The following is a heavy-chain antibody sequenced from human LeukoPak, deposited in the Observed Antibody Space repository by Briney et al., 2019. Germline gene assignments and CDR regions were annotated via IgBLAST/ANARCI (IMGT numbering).Heavy chain of an antibody. CDR2: INPNSGGT. V-gene: IGHV1-2*02. CDR3: ARGGDIVVVPAARWEDY. D-gene: IGHD2-2*01. J-gene: IGHJ4*02. Sequence: ASVKVSCKASGYTFTGYYMHWVRQAPGQGLEWMGWINPNSGGTNYAQKFQGRVTMTRDTSISTAYMELSRLRSDDTAVYYCARGGDIVVVPAARWEDYWDQGTLVTVSS. CDR1: GYTFTGYY.